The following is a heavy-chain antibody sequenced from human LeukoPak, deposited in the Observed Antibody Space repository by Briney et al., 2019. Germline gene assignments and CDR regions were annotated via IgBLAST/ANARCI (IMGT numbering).Heavy chain of an antibody. V-gene: IGHV3-21*01. D-gene: IGHD2-2*01. CDR2: ISSSSSYI. CDR1: GFTFSSYS. J-gene: IGHJ4*02. Sequence: PGGSLRLSCAASGFTFSSYSMNWVRQAPGKGLEWVSSISSSSSYIYYADSVKGRFTISRDNAKNSLYLQMNSLRAEDTAVYYCAREGVSVVVPAAILRRRPFDYWGQGTLVTVSS. CDR3: AREGVSVVVPAAILRRRPFDY.